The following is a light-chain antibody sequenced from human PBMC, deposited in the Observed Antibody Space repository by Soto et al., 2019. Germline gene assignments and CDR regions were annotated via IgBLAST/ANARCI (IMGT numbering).Light chain of an antibody. J-gene: IGKJ2*01. CDR3: QQSYTTPVYP. V-gene: IGKV1-39*01. CDR1: QNIIFY. Sequence: DIQMTQSPSSLSASVGDIVTISCRVCQNIIFYLNWYQQKPGKAPKLLIYSASKLQSGVPSRFSGSGSGTDCTLTISSLQPEDFATYFCQQSYTTPVYPFGQW. CDR2: SAS.